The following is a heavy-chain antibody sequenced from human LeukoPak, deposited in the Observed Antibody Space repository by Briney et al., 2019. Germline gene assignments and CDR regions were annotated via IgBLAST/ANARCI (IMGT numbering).Heavy chain of an antibody. J-gene: IGHJ5*02. CDR1: GYTFTSYG. CDR3: ARVGSPNDYYDSRGYYYVEWFDP. CDR2: ISAYNGNT. Sequence: GASVKVSCKASGYTFTSYGSSWVRQAPGQGLEWKGWISAYNGNTNYAQKLQGRVTMTTDTSTSTAYMELRSLRSDDTAVYYCARVGSPNDYYDSRGYYYVEWFDPWGQGTLVTVSS. D-gene: IGHD3-22*01. V-gene: IGHV1-18*01.